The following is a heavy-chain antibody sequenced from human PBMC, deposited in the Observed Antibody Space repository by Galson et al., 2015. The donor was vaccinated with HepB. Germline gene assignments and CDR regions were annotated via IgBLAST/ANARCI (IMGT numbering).Heavy chain of an antibody. CDR2: IKQGGSEK. J-gene: IGHJ4*02. CDR3: ARDGRGSIPFDD. D-gene: IGHD3-10*01. V-gene: IGHV3-7*01. CDR1: GFNFGTYC. Sequence: SLRLSCAASGFNFGTYCMTWVRQAPGKGLERVANIKQGGSEKLYVDSVKGRFTISRDNAKNSLYLQMNSLRDEDTAVYYCARDGRGSIPFDDWGQGALVSVSS.